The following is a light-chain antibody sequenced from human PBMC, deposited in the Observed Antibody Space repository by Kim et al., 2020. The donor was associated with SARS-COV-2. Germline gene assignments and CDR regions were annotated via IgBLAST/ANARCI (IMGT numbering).Light chain of an antibody. CDR2: AAS. CDR3: QQSTTFPYT. CDR1: QNIFTQ. Sequence: DIQMTQSPSSLSASVGDRRTITCRASQNIFTQLNWYQQKPGKAPKLLIYAASSLQSGVPSRLSGSGSGTDFTLSIRSLQREDFATYYCQQSTTFPYTFGLGTKVDIK. J-gene: IGKJ2*01. V-gene: IGKV1-39*01.